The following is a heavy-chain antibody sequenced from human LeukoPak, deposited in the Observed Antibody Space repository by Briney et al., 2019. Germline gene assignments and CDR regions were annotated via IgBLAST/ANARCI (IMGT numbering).Heavy chain of an antibody. CDR1: GFTFSNYW. J-gene: IGHJ4*02. D-gene: IGHD3-22*01. Sequence: GGSLRLSCEGSGFTFSNYWMTWVRQAPGKGLEWVANIKTDGSEKHYADSVEGRFTISRDNAKNSLYLQMNSLRAEDTAVYYCARVNYYYDSSGYYLGYWGQGTLVTVSS. CDR2: IKTDGSEK. CDR3: ARVNYYYDSSGYYLGY. V-gene: IGHV3-7*01.